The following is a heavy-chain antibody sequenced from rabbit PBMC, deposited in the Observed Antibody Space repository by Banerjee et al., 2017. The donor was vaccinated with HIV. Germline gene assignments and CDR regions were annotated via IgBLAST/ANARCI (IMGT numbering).Heavy chain of an antibody. J-gene: IGHJ4*01. CDR1: GFSLSSSYC. D-gene: IGHD6-1*01. V-gene: IGHV1S40*01. CDR2: IYTGSGST. CDR3: ARDGYAGYGYATGFKL. Sequence: QSLEESGGDLVKPGASLTLTCTASGFSLSSSYCMCWVRQAPGKGLEWIACIYTGSGSTYYASWAKGRFTISRSTSLNTVDLKMTSLTAADTATYFCARDGYAGYGYATGFKLWGPGTLVTVS.